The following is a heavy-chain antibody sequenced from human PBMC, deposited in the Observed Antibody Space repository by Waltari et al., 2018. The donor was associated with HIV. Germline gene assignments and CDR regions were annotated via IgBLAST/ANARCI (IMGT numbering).Heavy chain of an antibody. Sequence: QVQLVQSGAEVKKPGASVKVSCKASGYTFTSYDIKWVRKATGQGLEWMGWMYPTRGNTGYAQKLQGRVTMTRNTSISTAYMARSSLRSEDTAVYYCARSSITGTSGGGMDVWGQGTTVTVSS. V-gene: IGHV1-8*01. D-gene: IGHD1-7*01. CDR2: MYPTRGNT. J-gene: IGHJ6*02. CDR1: GYTFTSYD. CDR3: ARSSITGTSGGGMDV.